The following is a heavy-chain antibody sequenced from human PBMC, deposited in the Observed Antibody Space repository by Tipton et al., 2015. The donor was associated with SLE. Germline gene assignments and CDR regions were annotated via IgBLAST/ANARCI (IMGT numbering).Heavy chain of an antibody. D-gene: IGHD4-17*01. CDR3: ARHLREATVTPLWYFDL. Sequence: TLSLTCAVSGYSIGSGYFWGWIRQPPGKGLEWIGSIYHSGTTYYNPSLKSRVTISLDRSKNQFSLRLSSVTAADRAVYYCARHLREATVTPLWYFDLWGRGTLVTVSS. V-gene: IGHV4-38-2*01. CDR2: IYHSGTT. J-gene: IGHJ2*01. CDR1: GYSIGSGYF.